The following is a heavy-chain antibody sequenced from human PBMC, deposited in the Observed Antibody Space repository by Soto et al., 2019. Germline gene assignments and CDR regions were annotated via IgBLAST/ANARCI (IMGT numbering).Heavy chain of an antibody. V-gene: IGHV4-39*01. J-gene: IGHJ4*02. CDR3: ARHLSESGYDLNY. Sequence: SETLSLTCTVSGGYITSDSYYWAWIRQPPGKGLEWIGSIYFSGSTYYNSALKSRLAISIDMSKNQFSLNLSSVTTADTAVYYCARHLSESGYDLNYWGQGTPVTVSS. D-gene: IGHD5-12*01. CDR2: IYFSGST. CDR1: GGYITSDSYY.